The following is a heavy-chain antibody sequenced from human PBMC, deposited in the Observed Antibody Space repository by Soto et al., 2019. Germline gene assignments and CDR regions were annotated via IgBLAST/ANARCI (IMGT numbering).Heavy chain of an antibody. CDR1: GDSISTYY. V-gene: IGHV4-59*01. D-gene: IGHD3-16*01. CDR3: ARTWDNWFDP. CDR2: VSDSGRP. Sequence: SETLSLTCTFSGDSISTYYWSWIRQPPGKGLEWIGYVSDSGRPYYNPSFKSRVTLSLDTSKNQLSLQLSSVIAADTAMYFCARTWDNWFDPWGQGTLVTVSS. J-gene: IGHJ5*02.